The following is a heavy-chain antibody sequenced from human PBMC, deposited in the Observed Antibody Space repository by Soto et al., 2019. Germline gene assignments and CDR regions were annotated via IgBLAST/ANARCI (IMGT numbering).Heavy chain of an antibody. CDR2: ISGSGDST. CDR1: GFTFSTYA. D-gene: IGHD6-19*01. J-gene: IGHJ4*02. Sequence: EVQLLESGGGLVQPGGSLRLSCAASGFTFSTYAMNWVRQAPGKGLEWVSGISGSGDSTYYADSVKGRFTVSRDNSKNTLYLQMNSLRAEDPAVFYCAKERSSGWSFDYWGQGPLVTVSS. V-gene: IGHV3-23*01. CDR3: AKERSSGWSFDY.